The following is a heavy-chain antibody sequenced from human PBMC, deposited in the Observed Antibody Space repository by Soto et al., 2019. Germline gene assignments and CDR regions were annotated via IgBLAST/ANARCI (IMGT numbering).Heavy chain of an antibody. CDR3: ARDRMFDY. CDR2: IYYSGST. CDR1: GGSISSYY. J-gene: IGHJ4*02. V-gene: IGHV4-59*01. Sequence: PSETLSLTCTVSGGSISSYYWSWIRQPPGKGLEWIGYIYYSGSTNYNPSLKSRVTISVDTSKNQFSLKLSSVTAADTAVYYCARDRMFDYWGQGTLVTGSS.